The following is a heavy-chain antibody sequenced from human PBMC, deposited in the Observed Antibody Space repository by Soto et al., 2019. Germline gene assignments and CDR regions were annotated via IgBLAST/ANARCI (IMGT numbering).Heavy chain of an antibody. CDR3: AREYVGSDKNWFDP. CDR2: IHYSGTT. J-gene: IGHJ5*02. D-gene: IGHD5-12*01. V-gene: IGHV4-31*03. Sequence: QVQLQESGPGLVKPSQTLSLTCTVSGGSISSGGYYWSWIRQHPGKGLEWIGYIHYSGTTYYIPSLKSRIPMSIDTSKNQFSLKLSSVTAADTAVYYCAREYVGSDKNWFDPWGQGTLVTVSS. CDR1: GGSISSGGYY.